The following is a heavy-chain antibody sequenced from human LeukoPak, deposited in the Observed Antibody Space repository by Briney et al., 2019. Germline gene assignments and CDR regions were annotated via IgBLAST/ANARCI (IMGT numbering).Heavy chain of an antibody. CDR2: ISWNSGSI. V-gene: IGHV3-9*01. J-gene: IGHJ4*02. CDR3: AKDKNGDYVGMFDY. D-gene: IGHD4-17*01. Sequence: GGSLRLSCAASGFTFDDYAMHWVRQAPGKGLERVSGISWNSGSIGYVDSVKGRFTVSRDNAKNSLYLQMNSLRAEDTAFYYCAKDKNGDYVGMFDYWGQGTLVTVSS. CDR1: GFTFDDYA.